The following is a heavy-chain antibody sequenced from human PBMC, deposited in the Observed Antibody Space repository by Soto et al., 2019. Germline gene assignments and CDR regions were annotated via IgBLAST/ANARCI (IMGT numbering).Heavy chain of an antibody. CDR3: ARVLYGDYAVDY. CDR1: GGSISSYY. Sequence: SETLSLTCTASGGSISSYYWSWIRQPPGKGLEWIGYIYYSGSTNYNPSLKSRVTISVDTSKNQFSLKLSSVTAADTAVYYCARVLYGDYAVDYWGQGTLVTVSS. V-gene: IGHV4-59*01. J-gene: IGHJ4*02. CDR2: IYYSGST. D-gene: IGHD4-17*01.